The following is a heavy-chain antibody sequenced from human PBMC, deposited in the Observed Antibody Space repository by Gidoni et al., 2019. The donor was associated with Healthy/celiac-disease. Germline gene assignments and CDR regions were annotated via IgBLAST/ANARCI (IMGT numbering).Heavy chain of an antibody. Sequence: QVQLQESGPGLVQPSETLALTCAVAGYSRSSGHYWGWIRQPPGKGLELIGSIYHSGSNYDNPSLKSRVTISVDTSKNQFALKLSSVTAADTAVYYCARKSLSRYYFDYWGQGTLVTVSS. J-gene: IGHJ4*02. V-gene: IGHV4-38-2*01. CDR1: GYSRSSGHY. CDR3: ARKSLSRYYFDY. CDR2: IYHSGSN.